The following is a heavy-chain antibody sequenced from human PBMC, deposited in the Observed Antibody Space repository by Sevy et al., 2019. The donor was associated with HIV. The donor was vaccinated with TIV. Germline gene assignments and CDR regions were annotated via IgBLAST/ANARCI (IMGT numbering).Heavy chain of an antibody. CDR3: ASQPGYRSTYYGFSLSRTFDS. CDR1: GGSITSNNYY. J-gene: IGHJ4*02. Sequence: SETLSLTCSVSGGSITSNNYYWGWIRQPPGKGLEWIGSIYHSRNTYYDPSLKSRVTVSVDTSRSHFSLKVTSVAASDTAVYFCASQPGYRSTYYGFSLSRTFDSWGPGTLVTVSS. D-gene: IGHD6-19*01. CDR2: IYHSRNT. V-gene: IGHV4-39*01.